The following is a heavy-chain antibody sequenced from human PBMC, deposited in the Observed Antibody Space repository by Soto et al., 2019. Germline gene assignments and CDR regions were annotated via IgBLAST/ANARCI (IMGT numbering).Heavy chain of an antibody. J-gene: IGHJ4*02. Sequence: PSETLSLTCTVSGSSISRYYCSCIRQPPGKGLEWIGYIYYSGSTNYNPPLKSRVTISVATSKYQFSLKLSSVTAADMAVYYCARRYGANVDYWGQGTLVT. D-gene: IGHD4-17*01. CDR1: GSSISRYY. CDR3: ARRYGANVDY. V-gene: IGHV4-59*08. CDR2: IYYSGST.